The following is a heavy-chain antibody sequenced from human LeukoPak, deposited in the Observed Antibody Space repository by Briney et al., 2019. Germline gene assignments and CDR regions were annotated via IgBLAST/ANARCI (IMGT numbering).Heavy chain of an antibody. Sequence: SETLSLTCTVSGGSISSYYWSWIRQPPGEGLEWIGYIYYSGSTNYSPSLKSRVTISVDTSRNQFSLKLSSVTAADTAVYYCATLPYANSGSRNWYFDLWGRGTLVTVSS. V-gene: IGHV4-59*01. CDR1: GGSISSYY. D-gene: IGHD3-22*01. CDR3: ATLPYANSGSRNWYFDL. J-gene: IGHJ2*01. CDR2: IYYSGST.